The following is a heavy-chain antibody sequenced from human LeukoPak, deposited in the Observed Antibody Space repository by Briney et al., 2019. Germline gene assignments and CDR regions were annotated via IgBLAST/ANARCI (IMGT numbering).Heavy chain of an antibody. D-gene: IGHD3-22*01. CDR3: ARNYDSSGYYLSSFDI. Sequence: SETLSLTCTVSGGSISSGSYHWSWIRQPAGKGLEWIGRIYTSGSTNYNPSLKSRVTISVDTSKNQFSLKLSSVTAADTAVYYCARNYDSSGYYLSSFDIWGQGTMVTVSS. CDR2: IYTSGST. CDR1: GGSISSGSYH. J-gene: IGHJ3*02. V-gene: IGHV4-61*02.